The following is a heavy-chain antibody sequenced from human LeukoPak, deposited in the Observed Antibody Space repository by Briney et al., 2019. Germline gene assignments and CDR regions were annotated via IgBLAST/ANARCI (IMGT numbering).Heavy chain of an antibody. J-gene: IGHJ4*02. CDR3: ARESDDSSGWYRARYFDY. CDR2: IIPIFGTA. D-gene: IGHD6-19*01. CDR1: GGTFSSYA. V-gene: IGHV1-69*05. Sequence: GASVKVSCKDSGGTFSSYAISWVRQAPGQGLGWMGGIIPIFGTANYAQKLQGRVTMTTDTSTSTAYMELRSLRSDDTAVYYCARESDDSSGWYRARYFDYWGQGTLVTVSS.